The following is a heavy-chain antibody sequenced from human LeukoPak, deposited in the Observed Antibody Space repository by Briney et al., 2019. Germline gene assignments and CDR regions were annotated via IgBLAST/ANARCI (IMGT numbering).Heavy chain of an antibody. CDR2: IYTSGST. J-gene: IGHJ6*02. CDR1: GGSISSYY. CDR3: ARAGIAAAGTSIAVATTYYYYYGMDV. D-gene: IGHD6-13*01. V-gene: IGHV4-4*09. Sequence: SETLSLTCTVSGGSISSYYWSWIRQPPGKGLEWIGYIYTSGSTNYNPSLKSRVTISVDTSKNQFSLKLSSVTAADTAVYYCARAGIAAAGTSIAVATTYYYYYGMDVWGQGTTVTVSS.